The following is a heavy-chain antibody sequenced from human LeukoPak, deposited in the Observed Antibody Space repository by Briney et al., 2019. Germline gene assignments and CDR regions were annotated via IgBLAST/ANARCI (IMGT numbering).Heavy chain of an antibody. CDR1: GGSFSGYY. D-gene: IGHD3-16*01. Sequence: ETLSLTCAVYGGSFSGYYWSWIRQPPGKGLEWVSSISSSSSYIYYADSVKGRFTISRDNAKNSLYLQMNSLRAEDTAVYYCARAYDYVWGSYGYWGQGTLVTVSS. CDR3: ARAYDYVWGSYGY. V-gene: IGHV3-21*01. CDR2: ISSSSSYI. J-gene: IGHJ4*02.